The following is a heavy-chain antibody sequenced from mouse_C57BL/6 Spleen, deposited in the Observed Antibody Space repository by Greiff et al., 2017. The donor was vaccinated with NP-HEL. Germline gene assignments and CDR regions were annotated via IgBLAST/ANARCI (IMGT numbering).Heavy chain of an antibody. V-gene: IGHV1-59*01. J-gene: IGHJ2*01. CDR3: AREGYGSSSYYFDY. CDR1: GYTFTSYW. Sequence: VQLQQPGAELVRPGTSVKLSCKASGYTFTSYWMHWVKQRPGQGLEWIGVIDPSDSYTNYNQKLKGKATLTVDTSSSTAYMQLSSLTSEDSAVYYCAREGYGSSSYYFDYWGKGTTLTVSS. CDR2: IDPSDSYT. D-gene: IGHD1-1*01.